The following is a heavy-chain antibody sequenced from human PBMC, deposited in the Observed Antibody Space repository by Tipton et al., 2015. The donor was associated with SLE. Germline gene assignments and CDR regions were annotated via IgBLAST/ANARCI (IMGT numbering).Heavy chain of an antibody. CDR2: INHSGST. J-gene: IGHJ4*02. Sequence: AVWGGSFTMYYWSWIRQSPGKGLEWIGEINHSGSTNYNPSLKARVTLSADTSKNQVSLRLTSVTAADTAVYYCARGGRFLEWLTYWGQGTLVTVSS. CDR1: GGSFTMYY. V-gene: IGHV4-34*01. CDR3: ARGGRFLEWLTY. D-gene: IGHD3-3*01.